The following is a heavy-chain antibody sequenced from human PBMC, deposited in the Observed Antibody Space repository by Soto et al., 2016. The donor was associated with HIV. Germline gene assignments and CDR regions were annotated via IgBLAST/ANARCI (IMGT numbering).Heavy chain of an antibody. J-gene: IGHJ4*02. D-gene: IGHD2-15*01. CDR2: ISGRGGST. V-gene: IGHV3-23*01. Sequence: EVQLLESGGGLVQPGGSLRLSCAASGFTFSSYAMSWVRQAPGKGLEWVSAISGRGGSTYYADSVKGRFTISRDNSKNTLYLQMISLKAEDTAVYYCAKVALLRYYFDYWGQGPWSPSPQ. CDR1: GFTFSSYA. CDR3: AKVALLRYYFDY.